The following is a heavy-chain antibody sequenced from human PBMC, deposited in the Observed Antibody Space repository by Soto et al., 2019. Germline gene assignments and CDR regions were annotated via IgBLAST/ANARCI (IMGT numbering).Heavy chain of an antibody. J-gene: IGHJ4*02. V-gene: IGHV3-11*01. CDR3: ARLVRNYYDSSGYPGY. CDR2: ISSSGSTI. CDR1: GFTFSDYY. D-gene: IGHD3-22*01. Sequence: GGSLRLSCAASGFTFSDYYMSWIRQAPGKGLERVSYISSSGSTIYYADSVKGRFTISRDNAKNSLYLQMNSLRAEDTAVYYCARLVRNYYDSSGYPGYWGQGTLVTVSS.